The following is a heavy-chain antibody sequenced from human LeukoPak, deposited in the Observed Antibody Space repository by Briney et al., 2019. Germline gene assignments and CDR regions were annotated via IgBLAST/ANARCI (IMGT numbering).Heavy chain of an antibody. Sequence: GGSLRLSCVGSGFTFRSHAMSWVRQAPEKGLEFVSGIYENGGTTYYADSVKGRFSISGDNSKNTLYLQMNSLRAEDTAVYYCARQMTPHGNFDYWGQGTLVTVSS. J-gene: IGHJ4*02. V-gene: IGHV3-23*01. CDR1: GFTFRSHA. D-gene: IGHD1-26*01. CDR3: ARQMTPHGNFDY. CDR2: IYENGGTT.